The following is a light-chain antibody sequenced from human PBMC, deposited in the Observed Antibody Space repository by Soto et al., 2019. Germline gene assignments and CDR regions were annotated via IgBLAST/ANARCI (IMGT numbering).Light chain of an antibody. CDR2: SNG. CDR3: AAWDDTLNGPV. J-gene: IGLJ2*01. CDR1: SSIVGNT. V-gene: IGLV1-44*01. Sequence: QSVLTQPPSASGAPGQRVTVSCSGTSSIVGNTVSWYQQLPGTAPKLLISSNGNRPSGVPDRFSGSRSGTSASLAISGLQSDDEADYYCAAWDDTLNGPVFGGGTKVTVL.